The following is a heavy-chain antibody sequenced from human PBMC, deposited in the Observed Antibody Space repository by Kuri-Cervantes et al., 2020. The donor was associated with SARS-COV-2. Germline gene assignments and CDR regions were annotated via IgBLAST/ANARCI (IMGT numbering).Heavy chain of an antibody. D-gene: IGHD2-2*01. J-gene: IGHJ6*02. CDR3: AKDRYCSSTSCYPGYYYGMDV. CDR2: INHSGST. V-gene: IGHV4-34*01. Sequence: SETLSLTCAVYGGSFSGYYWSWIRQPPGKGLEWIGEINHSGSTNYNPSLKSRVTISVDTSKNQFSLKLSSVTAADTAVYYCAKDRYCSSTSCYPGYYYGMDVWGQGTTVTVSS. CDR1: GGSFSGYY.